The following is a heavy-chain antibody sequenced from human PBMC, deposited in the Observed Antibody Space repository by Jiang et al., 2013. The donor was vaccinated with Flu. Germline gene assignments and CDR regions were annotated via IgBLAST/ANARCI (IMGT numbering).Heavy chain of an antibody. D-gene: IGHD6-6*01. CDR2: IYGDDRK. J-gene: IGHJ5*02. CDR1: GFSLTSNGLA. Sequence: KPTQTLTLTCTFSGFSLTSNGLAVGWIRQPPGKALEWLAVIYGDDRKSFSPSLNRRLTITKDTSKNQVVLTMTNMDPSDTGTYYCAHRRSEAARCWFDPWGQGTRVIVSS. V-gene: IGHV2-5*02. CDR3: AHRRSEAARCWFDP.